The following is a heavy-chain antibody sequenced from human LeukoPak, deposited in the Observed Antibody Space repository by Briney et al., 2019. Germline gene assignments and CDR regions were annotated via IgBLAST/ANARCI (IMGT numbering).Heavy chain of an antibody. V-gene: IGHV1-18*01. CDR1: GYTFTSYG. CDR3: ARDREWFGESSFHY. J-gene: IGHJ4*02. Sequence: ASVKVSCKASGYTFTSYGISWVRQAPGQGLEWMGWISAYNGNTNYAQKLQGRVTMTTDTSTSTAYMELRSLRSDDTAVYYCARDREWFGESSFHYWGQGTLVTVSS. D-gene: IGHD3-10*01. CDR2: ISAYNGNT.